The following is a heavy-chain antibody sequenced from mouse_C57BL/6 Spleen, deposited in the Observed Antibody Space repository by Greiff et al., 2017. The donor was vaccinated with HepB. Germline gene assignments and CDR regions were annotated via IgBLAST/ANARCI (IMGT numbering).Heavy chain of an antibody. V-gene: IGHV1-81*01. CDR2: IYPRSGNT. CDR1: GYTFTSYG. D-gene: IGHD2-1*01. Sequence: QVQLQQSGAELARPGASVKLSCKASGYTFTSYGISWVKQRTGQGLEWIGEIYPRSGNTYYNEKFKGKATLTADKSSSTAYMGLRSLTSEDSAVDFCARWGGNYGGGFDYWGQGTTLTVSS. CDR3: ARWGGNYGGGFDY. J-gene: IGHJ2*01.